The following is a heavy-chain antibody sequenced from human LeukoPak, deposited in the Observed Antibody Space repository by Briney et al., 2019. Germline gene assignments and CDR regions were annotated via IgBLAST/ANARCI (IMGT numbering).Heavy chain of an antibody. Sequence: SETLSLTCTVSGGSISSYYWSWIRQPPGKVLEWIGYIYYSGSTNYNPSLKSRVTISVDTSKNQFSLKLSSVTAADTAVYYCARALGGDSPLVYYMDVWGKGTTVTISS. CDR1: GGSISSYY. D-gene: IGHD2-21*02. J-gene: IGHJ6*03. V-gene: IGHV4-59*01. CDR3: ARALGGDSPLVYYMDV. CDR2: IYYSGST.